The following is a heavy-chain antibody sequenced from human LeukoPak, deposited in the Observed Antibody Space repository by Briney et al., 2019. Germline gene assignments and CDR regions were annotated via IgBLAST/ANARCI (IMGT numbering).Heavy chain of an antibody. Sequence: SETLSLTCTVSGGSLSSYYWSWIRQPPGKGLEWIGYIYYSGSTNYNPSLKSRVTISVDTSKNQFSLKLSSVTAADTAVYYCARCTRAGHDAFDIWGQGTMVTVSS. CDR2: IYYSGST. J-gene: IGHJ3*02. CDR1: GGSLSSYY. V-gene: IGHV4-59*08. CDR3: ARCTRAGHDAFDI.